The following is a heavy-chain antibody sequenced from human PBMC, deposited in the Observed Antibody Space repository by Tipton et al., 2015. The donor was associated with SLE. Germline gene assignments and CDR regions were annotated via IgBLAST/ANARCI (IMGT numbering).Heavy chain of an antibody. V-gene: IGHV4-59*08. CDR2: LSDIGRT. Sequence: TLSLTCTVSGASFSGYYWSWIRQPPGKGLEWIGYLSDIGRTNYKSSLRSRVTISVDTSRNLLSLKVTSVTAADTVVYHCASSQYCSDSSCYSFDYWGQGTLVTVSS. CDR1: GASFSGYY. J-gene: IGHJ4*02. CDR3: ASSQYCSDSSCYSFDY. D-gene: IGHD2-2*02.